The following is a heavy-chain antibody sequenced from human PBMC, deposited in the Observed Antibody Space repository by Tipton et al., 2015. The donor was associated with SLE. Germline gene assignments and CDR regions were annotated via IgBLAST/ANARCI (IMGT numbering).Heavy chain of an antibody. CDR3: AGDSSGSYYDRGGYYQLANRHFDL. J-gene: IGHJ4*02. D-gene: IGHD3-22*01. Sequence: TLSLTCTVSGGSISSSSYYWGWIRQPPGKGLEWIGRIYYSGSSYYNPSLKSRVTISVDTSKNQFSLRLSSVTAADTAVYYCAGDSSGSYYDRGGYYQLANRHFDLWGRGILVSVSS. CDR2: IYYSGSS. CDR1: GGSISSSSYY. V-gene: IGHV4-39*07.